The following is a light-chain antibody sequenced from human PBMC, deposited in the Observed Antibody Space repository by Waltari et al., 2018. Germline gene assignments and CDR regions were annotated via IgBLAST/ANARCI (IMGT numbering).Light chain of an antibody. CDR2: EVT. CDR3: TSYAGSNNYV. V-gene: IGLV2-8*01. CDR1: SSDVGGYNL. Sequence: QSALTHPPSASGSPGQSVTISCTGTSSDVGGYNLVSWYQQPPGKAPRLMIYEVTKRPSGVPDRFSGSKSGNTASLTVSGLQAEDEADYYCTSYAGSNNYVFGTGTKVTVL. J-gene: IGLJ1*01.